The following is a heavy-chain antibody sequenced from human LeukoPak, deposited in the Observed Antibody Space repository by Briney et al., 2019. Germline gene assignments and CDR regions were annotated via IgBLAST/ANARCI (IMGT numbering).Heavy chain of an antibody. CDR3: AKDHLTGDPGWYFDL. V-gene: IGHV3-23*01. CDR2: ISGSGEST. J-gene: IGHJ2*01. D-gene: IGHD7-27*01. CDR1: GFTFRIYA. Sequence: GGSLRVSCAASGFTFRIYAMSWVRQAPGRGLEWVSTISGSGESTYYADSVKGRFTFSRDNSKNTLYLQMNSLRAEDTAVYYCAKDHLTGDPGWYFDLWGRGALVTVSS.